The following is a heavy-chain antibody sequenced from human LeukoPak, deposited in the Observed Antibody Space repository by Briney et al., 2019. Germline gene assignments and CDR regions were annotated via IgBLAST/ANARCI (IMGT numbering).Heavy chain of an antibody. CDR2: IKQDGSQK. CDR3: ARGAHSSSWAFGY. J-gene: IGHJ4*02. CDR1: GFTFSSYW. Sequence: GGSLRLSCTASGFTFSSYWMTWVRQAPGKGLEWVANIKQDGSQKYYVDSVKGRFTISRDNAKNSLYLQMNSLKASDTAMYYCARGAHSSSWAFGYWGQGTLVTVSS. V-gene: IGHV3-7*03. D-gene: IGHD6-6*01.